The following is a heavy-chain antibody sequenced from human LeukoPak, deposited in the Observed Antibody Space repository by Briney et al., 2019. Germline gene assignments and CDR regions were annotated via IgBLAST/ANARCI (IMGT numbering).Heavy chain of an antibody. V-gene: IGHV1-2*06. D-gene: IGHD5-18*01. Sequence: ASVKVSCKASGGTFSSYAISWVRQAPGQGLEWMGRINPNSGGTNYAQKFQGRVTMTRDTSISTAYMELSRLRSDDTAVYYCAREGSYGYSWFDPWGQGTLVTVSS. CDR1: GGTFSSYA. J-gene: IGHJ5*02. CDR3: AREGSYGYSWFDP. CDR2: INPNSGGT.